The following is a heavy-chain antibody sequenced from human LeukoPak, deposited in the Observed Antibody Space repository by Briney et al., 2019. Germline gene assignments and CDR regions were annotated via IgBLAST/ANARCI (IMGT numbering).Heavy chain of an antibody. CDR1: GGSISSSSYY. CDR2: IYYSGST. D-gene: IGHD5-18*01. V-gene: IGHV4-39*07. J-gene: IGHJ4*02. CDR3: ARGHSYGYSLDY. Sequence: PSETLSLTCTVSGGSISSSSYYWGWIRQPPGKGLEWIGSIYYSGSTYYNPSLKSRVTISVGTSKNQFSLKLSSVTAANTAVYYCARGHSYGYSLDYWGQGTLVTVSS.